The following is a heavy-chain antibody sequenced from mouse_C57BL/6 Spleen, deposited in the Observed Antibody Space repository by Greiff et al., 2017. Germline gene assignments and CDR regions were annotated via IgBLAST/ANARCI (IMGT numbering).Heavy chain of an antibody. D-gene: IGHD4-1*01. Sequence: EVKVVESEGGLVQPGSSMKLSCTASGFTFSDYYMAWVRQVPEKGLECVANINYDGSSTYYLDSLKSRFIISRDNAKNILYLQMSSLKAEDTATYYCARGLGRGARDYWGQGTSVTVSS. CDR2: INYDGSST. V-gene: IGHV5-16*01. CDR1: GFTFSDYY. CDR3: ARGLGRGARDY. J-gene: IGHJ4*01.